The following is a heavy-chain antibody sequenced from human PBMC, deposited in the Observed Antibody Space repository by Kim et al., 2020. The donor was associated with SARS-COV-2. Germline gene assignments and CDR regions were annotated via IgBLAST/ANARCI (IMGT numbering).Heavy chain of an antibody. CDR3: TADRMLTALFDS. Sequence: QYAAPVKGRFTISRDDSKNTLYLQMSSLKAEDTAVYYCTADRMLTALFDSWGQGSLVTVSS. J-gene: IGHJ4*02. V-gene: IGHV3-15*01. D-gene: IGHD3-9*01.